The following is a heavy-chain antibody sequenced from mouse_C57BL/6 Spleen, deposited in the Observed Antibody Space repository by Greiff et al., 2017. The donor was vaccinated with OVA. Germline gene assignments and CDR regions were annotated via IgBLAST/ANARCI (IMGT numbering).Heavy chain of an antibody. Sequence: QVQLQQSGPGLVAPSQSLSITCTVSGFSLTSYGVSWVRQPPGKGLEWLGVIWGDGSTNYHSALISRLSISKDNSKSQVFLKLNSLQTDDTATYYCAKGPPTPFITTARWYFDVWGTGTTVTVSS. J-gene: IGHJ1*03. CDR1: GFSLTSYG. CDR3: AKGPPTPFITTARWYFDV. CDR2: IWGDGST. V-gene: IGHV2-3*01. D-gene: IGHD1-1*01.